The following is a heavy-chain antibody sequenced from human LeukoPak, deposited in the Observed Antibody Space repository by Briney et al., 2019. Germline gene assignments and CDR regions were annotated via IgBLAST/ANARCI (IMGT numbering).Heavy chain of an antibody. CDR2: ISSSGGST. CDR1: GFTFSTYA. J-gene: IGHJ4*02. Sequence: GGSLRLSCAASGFTFSTYAMSWVRQAPGKGLEWVSSISSSGGSTYYADSVKGRFTISRDKSKNTLYLQMNSLRVEDTALYYCATISGNFDYLDYWGQGTLVTVST. V-gene: IGHV3-23*01. D-gene: IGHD1-26*01. CDR3: ATISGNFDYLDY.